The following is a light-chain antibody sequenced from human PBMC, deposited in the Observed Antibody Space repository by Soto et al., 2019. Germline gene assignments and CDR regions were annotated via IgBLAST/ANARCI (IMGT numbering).Light chain of an antibody. J-gene: IGKJ4*01. V-gene: IGKV3D-15*01. CDR1: QSVNSN. Sequence: EVVMTQSPATLSVSPGERATLSCRASQSVNSNLAWYQLKPGQDPRLLISEASTSATGIPARFIGSGSGTEFSLTISSLQSEDFAVYYCQQYNKWPLTFGGGTKVEIK. CDR2: EAS. CDR3: QQYNKWPLT.